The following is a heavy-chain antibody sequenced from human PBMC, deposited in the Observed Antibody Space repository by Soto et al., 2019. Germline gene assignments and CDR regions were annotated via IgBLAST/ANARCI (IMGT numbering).Heavy chain of an antibody. CDR2: IIPIFGTA. J-gene: IGHJ5*02. Sequence: QVQLVQSGAEVKKPGSSVKVSCKASGGTFSSYAISWVRQAPGQGLEWMGGIIPIFGTANYAQKFQGRVTITADESTSTAYRELSSLRSEDTAVYYCARDRPIERDIAAPFDPWGQGTLVTVSS. V-gene: IGHV1-69*01. CDR3: ARDRPIERDIAAPFDP. CDR1: GGTFSSYA. D-gene: IGHD6-13*01.